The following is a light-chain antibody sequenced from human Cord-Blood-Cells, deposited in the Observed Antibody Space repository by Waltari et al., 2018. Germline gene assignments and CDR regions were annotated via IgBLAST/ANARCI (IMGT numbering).Light chain of an antibody. CDR2: DVS. CDR3: CSYAGSDTYV. CDR1: SSDVGGYNY. J-gene: IGLJ1*01. Sequence: QSALTQPRSVSGSPGQSVTISCTGTSSDVGGYNYVSWYQQHPGKAPKLLIYDVSKQPSGVPERFSGSNSGSTASLAISGLQAEDEADYYGCSYAGSDTYVFGTGTKVTVL. V-gene: IGLV2-11*01.